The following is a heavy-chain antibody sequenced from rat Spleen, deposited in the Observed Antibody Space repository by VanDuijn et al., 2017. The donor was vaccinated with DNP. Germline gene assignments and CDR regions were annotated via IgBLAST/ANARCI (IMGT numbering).Heavy chain of an antibody. CDR2: ISYDGGNT. CDR1: GFTFSDYN. Sequence: EVQLVESGGGLVQPGRSLQLSCAASGFTFSDYNMAWVRQAPTKGLEWVASISYDGGNTYYRHSVKGRFTISRDNAKSTLYLQMDSLRSEDTATYYCARPDYWGQGVMVTVSS. V-gene: IGHV5-7*01. J-gene: IGHJ2*01. CDR3: ARPDY.